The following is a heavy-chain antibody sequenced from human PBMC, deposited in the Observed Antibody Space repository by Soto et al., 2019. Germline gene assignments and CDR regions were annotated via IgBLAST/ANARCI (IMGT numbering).Heavy chain of an antibody. Sequence: VSWKASGSTFPASYRNWVCQIPRQRPEWMGGINTDSGETHYAQKFQGRVTLTRDTSIGTAYMEPTSLTSDDTAVYFCARNATGGGAPLSIDDAGRGYLVPVSS. J-gene: IGHJ4*02. V-gene: IGHV1-2*02. D-gene: IGHD3-16*01. CDR2: INTDSGET. CDR3: ARNATGGGAPLSIDD. CDR1: GSTFPASY.